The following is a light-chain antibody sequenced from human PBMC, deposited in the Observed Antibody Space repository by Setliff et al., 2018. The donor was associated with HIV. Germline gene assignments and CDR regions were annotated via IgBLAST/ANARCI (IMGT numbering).Light chain of an antibody. CDR1: NSDVGGYNY. CDR3: KSYTGSSPLYV. CDR2: DVS. V-gene: IGLV2-14*03. Sequence: QSALTQPASVSGSPGQSITISCTGTNSDVGGYNYVSWYQQHPGKAPKLLIYDVSDRPSGISRRFSGSKSGNTASLTISGLQAEDEADYYCKSYTGSSPLYVLGTGTKVTV. J-gene: IGLJ1*01.